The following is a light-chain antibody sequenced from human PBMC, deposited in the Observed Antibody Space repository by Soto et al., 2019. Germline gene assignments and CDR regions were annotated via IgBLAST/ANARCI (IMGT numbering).Light chain of an antibody. J-gene: IGKJ1*01. CDR1: QSVSSSY. Sequence: EIVLTQSPGALCLSPGEGATLSCRASQSVSSSYLAWYQQKPGQAPRLLIYGASTRAAGVPARFSGSGSGTEFTLTISSLQSEDFAVYYCQQHNNWPPRTFGQGTTVDIK. V-gene: IGKV3-15*01. CDR3: QQHNNWPPRT. CDR2: GAS.